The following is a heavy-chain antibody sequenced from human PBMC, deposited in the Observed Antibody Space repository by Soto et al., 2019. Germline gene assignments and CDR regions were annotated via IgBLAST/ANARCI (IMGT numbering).Heavy chain of an antibody. D-gene: IGHD2-15*01. CDR3: ARDSPGYCSGGSCYSIDY. CDR1: GFTFSSYG. J-gene: IGHJ4*02. V-gene: IGHV3-21*01. Sequence: GGSLRLSCAASGFTFSSYGMNWVRQAPGKGLEWVSSISSSSSYIYYADSVKGRFTISRDNAKNSLYLQMNSLRAEDTAVYYCARDSPGYCSGGSCYSIDYWGQGTLVTVSS. CDR2: ISSSSSYI.